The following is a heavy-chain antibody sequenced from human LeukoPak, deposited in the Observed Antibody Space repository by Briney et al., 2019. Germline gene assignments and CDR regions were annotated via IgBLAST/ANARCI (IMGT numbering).Heavy chain of an antibody. J-gene: IGHJ4*02. CDR3: ARQESSYGSGSYFDY. V-gene: IGHV4-59*08. Sequence: SDLLSLTCTFSGRSISTYYWTGLRQPPGKLLELIGSIPYRARTNNSPSLEGRVTMSVDTSKDQFPVQLNSVTAEDTGVYFCARQESSYGSGSYFDYWGQGFVVTVSS. CDR2: IPYRART. D-gene: IGHD3-10*01. CDR1: GRSISTYY.